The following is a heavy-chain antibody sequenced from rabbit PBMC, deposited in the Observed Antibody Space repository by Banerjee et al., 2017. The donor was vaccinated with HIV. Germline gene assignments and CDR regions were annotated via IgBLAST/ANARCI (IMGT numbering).Heavy chain of an antibody. CDR1: GFSFSSSYY. CDR2: IYPDYVIT. CDR3: ARAGSSYATGAFDP. J-gene: IGHJ2*01. Sequence: QSLEESGGDLVKPGASLTLTCTASGFSFSSSYYMCWVRQAPGKGLEWIAYIYPDYVITGYANWVNGRFTISLDNAQNTVSLQMTSLTAADTATYFCARAGSSYATGAFDPWGPGTLVTVS. D-gene: IGHD8-1*01. V-gene: IGHV1S40*01.